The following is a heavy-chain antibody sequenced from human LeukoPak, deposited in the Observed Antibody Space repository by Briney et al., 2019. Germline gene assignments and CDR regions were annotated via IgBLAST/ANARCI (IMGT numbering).Heavy chain of an antibody. CDR2: ISAYNGNT. CDR3: ARGRVGYDMTDAFDI. D-gene: IGHD3-9*01. J-gene: IGHJ3*02. CDR1: GYTFTSYG. V-gene: IGHV1-18*01. Sequence: RASVKVSCKASGYTFTSYGISWVRQAPGQGLEWMGWISAYNGNTNYAQKLQGRVTMTTDTSTSTAYMELRSLRSDDTAVYYCARGRVGYDMTDAFDIWGQGTMVTVSS.